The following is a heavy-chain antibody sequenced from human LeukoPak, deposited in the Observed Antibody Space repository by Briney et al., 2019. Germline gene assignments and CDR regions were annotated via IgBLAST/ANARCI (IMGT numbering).Heavy chain of an antibody. Sequence: GESLKISCKGSGYSFTSYWIGWVRQMPGKGLEWMGIIYPRDSDTRYSPSFQGQVTISVDKSISTTYLQWSSLKASDTAMYYCARRNGNYYYGTDVWGQGTTVTVSS. J-gene: IGHJ6*02. D-gene: IGHD2-8*01. V-gene: IGHV5-51*01. CDR2: IYPRDSDT. CDR3: ARRNGNYYYGTDV. CDR1: GYSFTSYW.